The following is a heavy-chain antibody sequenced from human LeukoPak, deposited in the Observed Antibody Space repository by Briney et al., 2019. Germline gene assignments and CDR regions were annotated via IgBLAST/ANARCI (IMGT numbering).Heavy chain of an antibody. CDR1: GFTFSSYW. D-gene: IGHD3-22*01. CDR2: IKQDGSEK. J-gene: IGHJ4*02. CDR3: ARTRYYYDSSGYNFDY. Sequence: PGGSLRLSCAASGFTFSSYWMSWVRQAPGKGLEWVANIKQDGSEKYYVDSVKGRFTISRDNAKNSLYLQMNSLRAEDTAVYYCARTRYYYDSSGYNFDYWGQGTLVTVSS. V-gene: IGHV3-7*01.